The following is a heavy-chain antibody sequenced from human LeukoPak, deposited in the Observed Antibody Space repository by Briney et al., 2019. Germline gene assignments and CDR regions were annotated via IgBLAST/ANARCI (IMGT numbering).Heavy chain of an antibody. CDR3: ARGGSVRGMVAATPINY. Sequence: KPSETLSLTCTVSGGSISSGDYYWSWIRQPPGKGLEWIGYIYYSGSTYYNPSLKSRVTISVDTSKNQFSLKLSSVTAADTAVYYCARGGSVRGMVAATPINYWGQGTLVTVSS. CDR1: GGSISSGDYY. D-gene: IGHD2-15*01. CDR2: IYYSGST. J-gene: IGHJ4*02. V-gene: IGHV4-30-4*01.